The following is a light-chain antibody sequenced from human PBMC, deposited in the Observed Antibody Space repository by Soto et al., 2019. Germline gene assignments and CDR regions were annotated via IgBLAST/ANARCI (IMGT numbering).Light chain of an antibody. CDR2: EVS. J-gene: IGLJ2*01. Sequence: QSALTQPPSASGSPGQSVTISCTGTSSDVGGHNYVSWYQQHPGKAPKVMIYEVSKRPSGVPDRFSGSKSGNTAYLTVSGLQAEDEAEYYCSSYAGSNKGVFGGGTKLTVL. V-gene: IGLV2-8*01. CDR3: SSYAGSNKGV. CDR1: SSDVGGHNY.